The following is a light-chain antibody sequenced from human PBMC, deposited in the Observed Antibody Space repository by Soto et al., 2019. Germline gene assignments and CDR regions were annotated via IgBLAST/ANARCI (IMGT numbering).Light chain of an antibody. CDR1: QSVYSN. CDR3: QQYSPWPLN. J-gene: IGKJ4*01. CDR2: GAS. V-gene: IGKV3-15*01. Sequence: EIVMTQSPDTLSVSPGDRATLSCRATQSVYSNVAWYQQKPGQAPRLLIYGASTRATGFPSRFSGSGSGTEFTLTIASLQSEDLGIYYCQQYSPWPLNFGGGTKVEI.